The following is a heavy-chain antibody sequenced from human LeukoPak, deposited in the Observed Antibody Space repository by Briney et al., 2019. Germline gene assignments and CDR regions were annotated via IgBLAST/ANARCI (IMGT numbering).Heavy chain of an antibody. CDR3: AKDYYGSGSYPYYFDY. V-gene: IGHV3-9*01. CDR1: GFTFDDYA. D-gene: IGHD3-10*01. J-gene: IGHJ4*02. Sequence: GGSLRLSCAASGFTFDDYAMHWVRQAPGKGLGWVSGISWNSGSIGYADSVKGRFTISRDNAKNSLYLQMNSLRAEDTALYYCAKDYYGSGSYPYYFDYWGQGTLVTVSS. CDR2: ISWNSGSI.